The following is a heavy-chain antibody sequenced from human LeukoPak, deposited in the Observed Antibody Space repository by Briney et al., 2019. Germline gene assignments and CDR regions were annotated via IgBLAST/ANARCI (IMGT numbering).Heavy chain of an antibody. Sequence: GGSLRLSCAASGFTFSSYAMSWVRQAPGKGLEWVSAIGGLGSSTYYGDSVKGRFTISRDNSKNTVYLQMDSLRVEDTAVYYCARDPGVVAFHYFDFWGQGTLITVSS. D-gene: IGHD3-3*01. CDR2: IGGLGSST. CDR3: ARDPGVVAFHYFDF. J-gene: IGHJ4*02. V-gene: IGHV3-23*01. CDR1: GFTFSSYA.